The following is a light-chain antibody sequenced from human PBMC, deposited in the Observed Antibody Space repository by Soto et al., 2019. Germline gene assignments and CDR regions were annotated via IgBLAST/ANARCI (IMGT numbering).Light chain of an antibody. CDR2: GAS. J-gene: IGKJ4*01. Sequence: ETVMMQSPATLSVSLGERATLSCRASQSVNTNLAWYQQKPGQAPRLLIYGASTRATGVPARFSGSGSGTDFTLTISSLQPEDFAIYFCQQYKNWPPVTFGGGTKVDIK. V-gene: IGKV3-15*01. CDR1: QSVNTN. CDR3: QQYKNWPPVT.